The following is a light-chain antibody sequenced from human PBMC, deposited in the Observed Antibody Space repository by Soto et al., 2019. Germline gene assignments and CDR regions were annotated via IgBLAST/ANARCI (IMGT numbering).Light chain of an antibody. V-gene: IGKV3-20*01. J-gene: IGKJ2*01. CDR2: GAS. CDR3: QQYGNSPYT. CDR1: QSLSSNY. Sequence: EIVLTQSPGTLSLSPGERATLSCRASQSLSSNYLAGYQQKPGQAPRLLIYGASSRATGIPDRFSGSGSGTDFTLTISRLEPEDFAIYYSQQYGNSPYTFGQGTKLEIK.